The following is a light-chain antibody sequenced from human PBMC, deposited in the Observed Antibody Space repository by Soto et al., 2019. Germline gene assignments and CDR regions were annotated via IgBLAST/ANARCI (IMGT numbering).Light chain of an antibody. J-gene: IGKJ4*01. Sequence: DIPMTQSPSTLSASVGDKITITCRANQSVSTWLAWYQQPPGKAPSLLIYRASTLESGVPSRFSGSGSGTEFTLTISGLQPDDFATYYCQQYKSYSFGGGTKVEIK. CDR1: QSVSTW. CDR2: RAS. V-gene: IGKV1-5*03. CDR3: QQYKSYS.